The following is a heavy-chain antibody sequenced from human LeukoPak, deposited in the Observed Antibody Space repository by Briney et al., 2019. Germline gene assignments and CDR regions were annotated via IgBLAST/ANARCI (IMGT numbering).Heavy chain of an antibody. V-gene: IGHV3-7*01. CDR2: IKEDGSEK. J-gene: IGHJ6*03. Sequence: GGSLRLSXAASGLTFNNYWMGWVRQAPGKGLEWVANIKEDGSEKNYVDSVKGRFTISRDNAKNSLYLQMSSLRAADTAVYYCARVMAASVWRSYGSYYYYYYMDVWGKGTTVTVSS. CDR3: ARVMAASVWRSYGSYYYYYYMDV. CDR1: GLTFNNYW. D-gene: IGHD3-16*01.